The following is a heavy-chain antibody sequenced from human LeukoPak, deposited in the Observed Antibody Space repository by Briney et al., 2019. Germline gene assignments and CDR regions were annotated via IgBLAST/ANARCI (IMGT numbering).Heavy chain of an antibody. CDR2: IYSDESLI. CDR3: GRYGLSGNGYTSYFYYGMDF. J-gene: IGHJ6*02. V-gene: IGHV5-51*01. Sequence: GESLKISCTASGYSFSKYWIGWVRQTPGKGLEWMGFIYSDESLIRYSPSFEGQVTISADNSINTAYLRWNSLKASDTAMYYCGRYGLSGNGYTSYFYYGMDFWGQGTAVTVPS. CDR1: GYSFSKYW. D-gene: IGHD5-24*01.